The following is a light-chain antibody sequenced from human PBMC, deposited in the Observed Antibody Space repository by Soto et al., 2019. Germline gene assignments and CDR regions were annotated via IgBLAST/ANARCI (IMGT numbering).Light chain of an antibody. CDR2: DAS. V-gene: IGKV3-11*01. CDR3: QPRSNWPSYT. J-gene: IGKJ2*01. CDR1: QSVSSY. Sequence: EIVLTQSPATLSLSPGERATLSCRASQSVSSYLAWYQQKPGQAPRLLIYDASNRATGIPARFSGSGSGTDFTLTISSLEPEDFAVYYCQPRSNWPSYTFGQGTKLDIK.